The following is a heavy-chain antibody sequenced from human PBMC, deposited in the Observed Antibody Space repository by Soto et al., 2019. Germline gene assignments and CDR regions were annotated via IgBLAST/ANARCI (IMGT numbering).Heavy chain of an antibody. Sequence: GGSLRLSCAASGFTVSISYMSWVRQAPGKGLEWVSTIYRDGSTYYADSVEGRFTISRDNSKNTLYLQMNSLRAEYTATYYCARGKGIGWYESSDYWGQGTLVTSPQ. V-gene: IGHV3-53*01. CDR3: ARGKGIGWYESSDY. J-gene: IGHJ4*02. CDR1: GFTVSISY. D-gene: IGHD6-19*01. CDR2: IYRDGST.